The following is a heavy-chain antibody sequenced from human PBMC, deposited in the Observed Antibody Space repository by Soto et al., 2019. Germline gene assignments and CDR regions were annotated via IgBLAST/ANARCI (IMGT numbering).Heavy chain of an antibody. CDR3: ARGGTMVRGVGDYYGMDV. Sequence: SVKVSCKASGGTFGSYAISWVRQAPGQGLEWMGGIIPIFGTANYAQKFQGRVTITADESTSTAYMELSSLRSEDTAVYYCARGGTMVRGVGDYYGMDVWGQGTTVTVSS. V-gene: IGHV1-69*13. J-gene: IGHJ6*02. CDR1: GGTFGSYA. CDR2: IIPIFGTA. D-gene: IGHD3-10*01.